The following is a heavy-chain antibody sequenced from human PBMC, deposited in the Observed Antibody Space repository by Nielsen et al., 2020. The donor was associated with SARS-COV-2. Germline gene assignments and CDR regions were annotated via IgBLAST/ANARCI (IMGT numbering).Heavy chain of an antibody. Sequence: GESLKISCAASGFTFSNYAMNWVRQAPGKGLEWVSYISSSSSTIYYADSVKGRITISRDNAKNSLYLQMNSLRAEDTVVYYCARDYGDYTDYWGQGTLVTVAS. CDR2: ISSSSSTI. D-gene: IGHD4-17*01. CDR3: ARDYGDYTDY. V-gene: IGHV3-48*01. CDR1: GFTFSNYA. J-gene: IGHJ4*02.